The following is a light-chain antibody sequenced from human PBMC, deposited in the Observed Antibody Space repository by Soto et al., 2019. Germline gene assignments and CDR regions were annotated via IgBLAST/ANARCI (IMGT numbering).Light chain of an antibody. CDR1: SSDVGGYNY. CDR2: EVS. CDR3: SSYTSSSTLVV. J-gene: IGLJ2*01. V-gene: IGLV2-14*01. Sequence: QSVLTQPASVSGSPGQSITISCTGTSSDVGGYNYVSWYQQHPGKAPKLMIYEVSNRPSGVSNRFSGSKSGYTASLTISGLQAEDEANYYSSSYTSSSTLVVFGGGTKVTVL.